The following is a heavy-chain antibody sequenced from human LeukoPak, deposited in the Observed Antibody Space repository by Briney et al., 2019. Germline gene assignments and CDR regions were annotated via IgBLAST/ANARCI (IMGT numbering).Heavy chain of an antibody. Sequence: GGSLRLSCAASRFTFSSYSMNWVPQAPGKGLEWVSSISSSSSYIYYTDSVKGRFTISRDTAKNSLYLQRNSLRAENTAVYYGARDRGGYSGYDPDYWGQGTLVTVSS. J-gene: IGHJ4*02. CDR2: ISSSSSYI. CDR1: RFTFSSYS. D-gene: IGHD5-12*01. V-gene: IGHV3-21*01. CDR3: ARDRGGYSGYDPDY.